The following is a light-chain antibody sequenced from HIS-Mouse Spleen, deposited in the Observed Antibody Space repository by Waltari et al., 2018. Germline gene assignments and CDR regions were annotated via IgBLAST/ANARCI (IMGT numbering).Light chain of an antibody. V-gene: IGLV3-21*02. CDR3: SSYTSSSFNVV. J-gene: IGLJ2*01. CDR1: NIGSKS. Sequence: SYVLTQPPSVSVAPGQTARITCGGNNIGSKSAHGYQQKPGQAPVLVVYDDSDRPSGIPERFSGSNSGNTATLTISGLQAEDEADYYCSSYTSSSFNVVFGGGTKLSVL. CDR2: DDS.